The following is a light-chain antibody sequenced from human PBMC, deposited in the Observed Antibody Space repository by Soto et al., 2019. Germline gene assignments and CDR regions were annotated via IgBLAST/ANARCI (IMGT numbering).Light chain of an antibody. CDR2: KAS. Sequence: DIQMTQSPSTLSASVGDRVTITCRASQSISSWLAWYQQKPGKAPKLLIYKASSLESGVPSRFSGSGSGTEFTLTISSLQPDDFATYYCQQYKSYPVPFGQGTKLEIK. CDR1: QSISSW. V-gene: IGKV1-5*03. CDR3: QQYKSYPVP. J-gene: IGKJ2*01.